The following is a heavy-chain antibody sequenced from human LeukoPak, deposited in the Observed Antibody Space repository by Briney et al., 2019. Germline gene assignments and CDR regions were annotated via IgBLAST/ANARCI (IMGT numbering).Heavy chain of an antibody. CDR3: ARFVALGFDY. D-gene: IGHD5-12*01. V-gene: IGHV3-30*12. J-gene: IGHJ4*02. Sequence: PGGSLRLSCAASGFNFGTHGMHSVRQAPGKGREWLAFIQHDGRNEFYADPLKGRFAISRDNAKNSLYLQMNSLRAEDTAVYYCARFVALGFDYWGQGTLVTVSS. CDR1: GFNFGTHG. CDR2: IQHDGRNE.